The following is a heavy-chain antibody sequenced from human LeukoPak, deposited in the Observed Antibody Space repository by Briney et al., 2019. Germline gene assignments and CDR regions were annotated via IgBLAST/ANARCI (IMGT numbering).Heavy chain of an antibody. D-gene: IGHD3-22*01. V-gene: IGHV3-7*01. CDR1: GFTFSSYS. Sequence: GGSLRLSCAASGFTFSSYSMNWVRQAPGKGLEWVANIKQDGSEKYYVDSVKGRFTISRDNAKNSLYLQMNSLRAEDTAVYYCARDHYDSSGYFGVIPNYFDYWGQGTLVTVSS. CDR3: ARDHYDSSGYFGVIPNYFDY. J-gene: IGHJ4*02. CDR2: IKQDGSEK.